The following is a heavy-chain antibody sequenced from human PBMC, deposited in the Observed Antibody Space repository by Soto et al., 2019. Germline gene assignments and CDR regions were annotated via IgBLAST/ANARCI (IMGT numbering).Heavy chain of an antibody. CDR3: GKGWGGGAVVPDY. Sequence: QVQLVESGGGVVQPGRSLRLSCAASGFSFSSYGIHWVRQAPGKGLEWVAVIWYDGSNEYYADSVKGRFSISRDNSKSRGVRERDSRGAGDPAVFYGGKGWGGGAVVPDYWGQGTLVTVSS. D-gene: IGHD2-21*01. V-gene: IGHV3-33*06. CDR1: GFSFSSYG. CDR2: IWYDGSNE. J-gene: IGHJ4*02.